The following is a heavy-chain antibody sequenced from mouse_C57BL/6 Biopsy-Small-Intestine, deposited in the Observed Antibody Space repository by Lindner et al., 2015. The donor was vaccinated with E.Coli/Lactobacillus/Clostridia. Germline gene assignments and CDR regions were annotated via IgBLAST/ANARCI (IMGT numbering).Heavy chain of an antibody. CDR1: GYTFNNNG. J-gene: IGHJ4*01. Sequence: SVKVSCKASGYTFNNNGISWVRQAPGQGLEWMAWISPKSGNTYCEQKFQDRVTMTTDTSTSTAYMELRSLRSDDTAVYYCARDCGNYCTPDDYWGQGTLVIVSS. V-gene: IGHV1-81*01. CDR2: ISPKSGNT. CDR3: ARDCGNYCTPDDY. D-gene: IGHD2-1*01.